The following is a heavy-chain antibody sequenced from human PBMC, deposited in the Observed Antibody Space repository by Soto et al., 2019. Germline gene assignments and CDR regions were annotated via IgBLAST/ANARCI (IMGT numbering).Heavy chain of an antibody. Sequence: QLQLQESGPGLVKPLETLSLTCAVSGGSISNSDYGWVWIRQPPGKGLEWIGSISHGGSTYYNPSLKIRVTLSVDTSKNQCSLKLSSVTPTDTAVYYCATVTTYGGDDRSGQGTLVTVSS. J-gene: IGHJ5*02. CDR1: GGSISNSDYG. V-gene: IGHV4-39*01. D-gene: IGHD4-17*01. CDR2: ISHGGST. CDR3: ATVTTYGGDDR.